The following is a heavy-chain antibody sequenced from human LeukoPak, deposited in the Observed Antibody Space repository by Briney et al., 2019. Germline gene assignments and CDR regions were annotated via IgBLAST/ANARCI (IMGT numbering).Heavy chain of an antibody. CDR3: AKEKKYYYDGSGYPGYDY. D-gene: IGHD3-22*01. CDR1: EFTFSNYA. Sequence: GRSLRLSCAASEFTFSNYAMHWVRQAPGKGLEWVAGIPYDGSNQYYADSVKGRFTISRDNSKNTLYLQMNSLRVEDTAVYYCAKEKKYYYDGSGYPGYDYWGQGTLVTVSS. V-gene: IGHV3-30-3*01. J-gene: IGHJ4*02. CDR2: IPYDGSNQ.